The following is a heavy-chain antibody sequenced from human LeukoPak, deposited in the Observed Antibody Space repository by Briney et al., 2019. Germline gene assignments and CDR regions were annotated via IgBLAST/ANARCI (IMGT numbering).Heavy chain of an antibody. D-gene: IGHD3-16*01. Sequence: GESLKISCKGSGYSFTGHWIGWVRQMPGKGLEWMGIIYARDSDTKYNPSFQGQVTMSVDKSISTAYLQLSSLKASDTAVDYCARHTAYRRWNFFDYWGQGTLLTVTS. V-gene: IGHV5-51*01. J-gene: IGHJ4*02. CDR3: ARHTAYRRWNFFDY. CDR1: GYSFTGHW. CDR2: IYARDSDT.